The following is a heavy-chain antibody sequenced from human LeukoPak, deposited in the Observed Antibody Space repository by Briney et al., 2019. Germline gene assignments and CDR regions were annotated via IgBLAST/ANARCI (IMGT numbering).Heavy chain of an antibody. CDR2: IYHSGIT. V-gene: IGHV4-39*07. J-gene: IGHJ4*02. Sequence: SETLSLTCTVSGCSIRSSNYYWGWIRQPPGKGLEWIGSIYHSGITYYNPSLKSRVTISVDTSKNQFSLKLTSVTAADTAVYFCARVNIAVVPSSNFDYWGQGALVTVSS. CDR1: GCSIRSSNYY. CDR3: ARVNIAVVPSSNFDY. D-gene: IGHD2-2*01.